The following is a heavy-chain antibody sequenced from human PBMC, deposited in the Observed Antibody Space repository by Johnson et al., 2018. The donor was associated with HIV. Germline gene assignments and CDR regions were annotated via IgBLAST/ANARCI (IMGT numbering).Heavy chain of an antibody. V-gene: IGHV3-NL1*01. J-gene: IGHJ3*02. CDR1: GFTFSSYA. CDR2: IYSGGST. Sequence: QVQLVESGGGVVQPGRSLRLSCAASGFTFSSYAMHWVRQAPGKGLEWVSVIYSGGSTYYADSVKGRFTISRDNSKNTLYLQMNSLRADDTAVYYCAIGRGEFPRHAFDIWGQGTMVTVSS. D-gene: IGHD3-10*01. CDR3: AIGRGEFPRHAFDI.